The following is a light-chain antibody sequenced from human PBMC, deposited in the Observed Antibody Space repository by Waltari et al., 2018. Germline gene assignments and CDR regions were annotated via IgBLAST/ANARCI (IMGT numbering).Light chain of an antibody. V-gene: IGLV6-57*01. Sequence: NLMLTQLNSASQSPGNTVSIFCTCSSGNIDRHFVLKHQLRLDHSLTTLMPEYHRPRPSAGSGPVTCGYEEKPWWVRVPVCGSVDTGANAASLTITGVGAEDESDYYCQSSESSEIVVFGGGTKLTVL. CDR3: QSSESSEIVV. CDR2: EYH. CDR1: SGNIDRHF. J-gene: IGLJ2*01.